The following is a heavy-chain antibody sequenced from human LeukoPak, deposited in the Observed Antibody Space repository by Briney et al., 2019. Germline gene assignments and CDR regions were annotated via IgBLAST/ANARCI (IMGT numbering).Heavy chain of an antibody. Sequence: GGSLRLSCAASGFTFDDYAMHWVRQAPGKGLEWVSGISWNSGSIGYADSVKGRFTISRDNAKNSLYLQMDSLRGEDTAVYYCARGMIGPDYWGQGTLVTVSS. V-gene: IGHV3-9*01. CDR1: GFTFDDYA. CDR2: ISWNSGSI. CDR3: ARGMIGPDY. J-gene: IGHJ4*02. D-gene: IGHD2-21*01.